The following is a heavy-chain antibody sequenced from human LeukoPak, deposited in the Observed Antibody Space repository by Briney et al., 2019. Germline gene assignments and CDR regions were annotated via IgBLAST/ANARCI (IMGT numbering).Heavy chain of an antibody. CDR2: INPNSGGT. J-gene: IGHJ4*02. CDR1: GYAFTDYY. CDR3: ARDVGYCSSTSCYAYLKTLNYFDY. V-gene: IGHV1-2*02. D-gene: IGHD2-2*03. Sequence: GASVKVSCKTSGYAFTDYYMHWVRQAPGQGLEWMGWINPNSGGTNYAQRFQGRFTMTRDTSISTAYIDLSRLRSDDTAMYFCARDVGYCSSTSCYAYLKTLNYFDYWGQGTLVTVSS.